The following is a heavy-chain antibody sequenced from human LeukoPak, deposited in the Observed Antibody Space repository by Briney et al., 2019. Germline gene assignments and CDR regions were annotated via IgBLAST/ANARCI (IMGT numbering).Heavy chain of an antibody. CDR1: GFHFSIYW. CDR3: AKTLHYGHYGKFDY. J-gene: IGHJ4*02. Sequence: GGSLRLSCAASGFHFSIYWMSCVRHAPGEARVWFSTISDSSGSTYYADSMKRRFTISRDNSKNTLYLQMNSLRAEDTAVYYCAKTLHYGHYGKFDYWGQGTLVTVSS. CDR2: ISDSSGST. D-gene: IGHD4-17*01. V-gene: IGHV3-23*01.